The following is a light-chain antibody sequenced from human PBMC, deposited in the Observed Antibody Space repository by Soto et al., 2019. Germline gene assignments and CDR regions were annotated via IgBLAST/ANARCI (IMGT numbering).Light chain of an antibody. CDR1: QSITSW. V-gene: IGKV1-5*03. CDR2: KAS. Sequence: DVQMTQSPSTLSASVGDRFTITCRASQSITSWLAWYQQKPGKAPKLLIYKASTLESGVPSRFSGSGSGTEFTLTISSLQPDDFAHYYCQQYNRYPYTFGQGTKVDIK. J-gene: IGKJ2*01. CDR3: QQYNRYPYT.